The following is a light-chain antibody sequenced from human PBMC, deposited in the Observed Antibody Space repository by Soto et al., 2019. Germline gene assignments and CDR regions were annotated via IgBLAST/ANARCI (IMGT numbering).Light chain of an antibody. CDR1: QSVSRA. V-gene: IGKV3-15*01. J-gene: IGKJ2*01. CDR2: DSS. CDR3: QQYNNWPPRYT. Sequence: DIVLSQSPATLSVSPGESATLSCRASQSVSRALAGDQHVPGQAPRLLIYDSSTRATGVPARFSGSGSGTRFTLTISSLQSEDFAVYYCQQYNNWPPRYTFGQGTKLQI.